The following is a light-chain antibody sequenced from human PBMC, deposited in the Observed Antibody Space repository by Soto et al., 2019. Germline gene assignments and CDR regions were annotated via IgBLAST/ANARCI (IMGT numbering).Light chain of an antibody. J-gene: IGLJ1*01. CDR2: DNN. Sequence: QSLGAQPPSVSAAPGQKFTISCSGSSSNMGNNYVSWYQQLPGTAPKLLIYDNNKRPSGIPDRFSGSKSGTSATLGITGLQTGDEADYYCGTWDSSLSAGRGVFGTGTKVTVL. CDR3: GTWDSSLSAGRGV. V-gene: IGLV1-51*01. CDR1: SSNMGNNY.